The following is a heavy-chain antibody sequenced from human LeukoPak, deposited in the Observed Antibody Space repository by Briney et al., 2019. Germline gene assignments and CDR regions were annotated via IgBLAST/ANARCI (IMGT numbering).Heavy chain of an antibody. Sequence: LETLSLNSSVSGGSINTYLWTWIQQPAAKGLHFLGRIYTTGRTNYNPSLKSRVFMSVDTSKNKFSLELRSVTAADTAVYFCARAGYTISSYRFDYCGQGALVTVSS. CDR1: GGSINTYL. D-gene: IGHD3-16*02. V-gene: IGHV4-4*07. CDR2: IYTTGRT. J-gene: IGHJ4*02. CDR3: ARAGYTISSYRFDY.